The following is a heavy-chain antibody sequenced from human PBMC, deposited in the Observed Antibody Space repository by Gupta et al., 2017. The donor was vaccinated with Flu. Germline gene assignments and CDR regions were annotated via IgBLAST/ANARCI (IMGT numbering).Heavy chain of an antibody. V-gene: IGHV3-7*01. CDR3: ARDDGIKSIDY. Sequence: FTFNNYWIAWVRQAPGKGLEWLVNIKPDGTDTYYMDSLKGRFTVSRDNTQKSLYLQMNSLTVEDTAVYYCARDDGIKSIDYWGQGTLVTVSS. CDR1: FTFNNYW. CDR2: IKPDGTDT. J-gene: IGHJ4*02. D-gene: IGHD3-3*02.